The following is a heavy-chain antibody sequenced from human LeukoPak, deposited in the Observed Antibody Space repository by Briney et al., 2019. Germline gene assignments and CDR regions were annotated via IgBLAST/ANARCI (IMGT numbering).Heavy chain of an antibody. Sequence: ASVKVSCKASGYTFTSYGISWVRQAPGQGLEWMGWISAYNGNTNYAQKLQGRVTMTTDTSTSTAYMELRSLRSDDTAVYYCARDLERYSYYYYYGMDVWGQGTTVTVSS. D-gene: IGHD3-16*02. CDR3: ARDLERYSYYYYYGMDV. J-gene: IGHJ6*02. V-gene: IGHV1-18*01. CDR2: ISAYNGNT. CDR1: GYTFTSYG.